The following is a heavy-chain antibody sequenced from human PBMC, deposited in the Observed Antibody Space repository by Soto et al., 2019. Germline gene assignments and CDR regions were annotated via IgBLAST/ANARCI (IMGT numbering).Heavy chain of an antibody. D-gene: IGHD3-22*01. V-gene: IGHV3-73*01. CDR1: GFTFSGSA. CDR2: IRSKANSYAT. Sequence: GGSLRLSCAASGFTFSGSAMHWVRQASGKGLEWVGRIRSKANSYATAYAASVKGRFTISRDDSKNTAYLQMNSLKTEDTAVYYWTRHDYYDSSGYYYWGQGTLVTVSS. J-gene: IGHJ4*02. CDR3: TRHDYYDSSGYYY.